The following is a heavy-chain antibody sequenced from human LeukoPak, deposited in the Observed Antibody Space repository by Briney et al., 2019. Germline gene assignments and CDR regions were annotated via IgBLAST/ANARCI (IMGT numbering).Heavy chain of an antibody. D-gene: IGHD6-19*01. J-gene: IGHJ3*02. V-gene: IGHV1-46*01. CDR1: GYTFTSYG. CDR3: ARDLAVAGSDAFDI. CDR2: INPSGGST. Sequence: ASVKVSCKASGYTFTSYGISWVRQAPGQGLEWMGIINPSGGSTSYAQKFQGRVTMTRDTSISTAYMELSRLRSDDTAVYYCARDLAVAGSDAFDIWGQGTMVTVSS.